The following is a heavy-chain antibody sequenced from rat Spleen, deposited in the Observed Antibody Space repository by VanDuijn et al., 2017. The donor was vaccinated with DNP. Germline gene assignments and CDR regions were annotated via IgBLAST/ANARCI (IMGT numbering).Heavy chain of an antibody. Sequence: EVQLVESGGGLVQPGRSLKLSCAASGFTFSDYNMAWVRQAPEKGLEWVATITYDGSDIYYRDSVKGRFTIFRDNAKSTLYLQMDSLRSEDTATYYCARRTISDYYNGGPFDYWGQGVMVTVSS. CDR3: ARRTISDYYNGGPFDY. V-gene: IGHV5-7*01. CDR1: GFTFSDYN. CDR2: ITYDGSDI. D-gene: IGHD1-1*01. J-gene: IGHJ2*01.